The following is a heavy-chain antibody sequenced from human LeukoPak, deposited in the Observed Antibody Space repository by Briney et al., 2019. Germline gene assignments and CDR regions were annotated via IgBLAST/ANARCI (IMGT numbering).Heavy chain of an antibody. J-gene: IGHJ5*02. D-gene: IGHD1-26*01. V-gene: IGHV4-38-2*02. CDR3: ARGPPGWDLPYNWFDP. Sequence: SETLSLTCTVSVYSISSGYYWGWIRPPPGKGLEWIGSIYHSGSTYDNPSLKSRVTISVDTSKNRFSLKLSSVTAADTAVYYCARGPPGWDLPYNWFDPWGQGTLVTVSS. CDR2: IYHSGST. CDR1: VYSISSGYY.